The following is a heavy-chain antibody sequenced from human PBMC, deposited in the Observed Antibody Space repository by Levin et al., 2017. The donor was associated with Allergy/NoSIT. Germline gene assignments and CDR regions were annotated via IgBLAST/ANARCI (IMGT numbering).Heavy chain of an antibody. CDR1: GYSISSGYY. J-gene: IGHJ4*02. CDR3: ARKNCSGGSCYGAVYDSSPPQAGTFDY. CDR2: IYHSGST. Sequence: PSETLSLTCAVSGYSISSGYYWGWIRQPPGKGLEWIGSIYHSGSTYYNPSLKSRVTISVDTSKNQFSLKLSYVTAADTAVYYCARKNCSGGSCYGAVYDSSPPQAGTFDYWGQGTLVTVSS. D-gene: IGHD2-15*01. V-gene: IGHV4-38-2*01.